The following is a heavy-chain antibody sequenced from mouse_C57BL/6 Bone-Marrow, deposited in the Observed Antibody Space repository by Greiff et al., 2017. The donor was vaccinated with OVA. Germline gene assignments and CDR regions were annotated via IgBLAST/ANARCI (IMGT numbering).Heavy chain of an antibody. CDR2: IYPGSGST. Sequence: QVQLQQPGAELVKPGASVKMSCKASGYTFTSYWITWVKQRPGQGLEWIGDIYPGSGSTNYNEKFKSKATLTVDTSSSTAYMQLSSLTSEDSAVYYCARRGYYYGSRYDYYAMDYWGQGTSVTVSS. J-gene: IGHJ4*01. D-gene: IGHD1-1*01. CDR3: ARRGYYYGSRYDYYAMDY. CDR1: GYTFTSYW. V-gene: IGHV1-55*01.